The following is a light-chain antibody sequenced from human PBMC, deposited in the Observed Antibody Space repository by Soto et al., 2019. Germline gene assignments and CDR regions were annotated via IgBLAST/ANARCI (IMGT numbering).Light chain of an antibody. V-gene: IGKV3-20*01. CDR3: QQYGTSPMYS. Sequence: EIVLTHSPGTLSLSPGERATLSCRASQSISSAYFAWYQHKPGQAPSLLIYSTSLRATGIPDRFSGSGSGTDFTLSISRLEPEDFAVYYCQQYGTSPMYSFGQGTKLEIK. J-gene: IGKJ2*01. CDR2: STS. CDR1: QSISSAY.